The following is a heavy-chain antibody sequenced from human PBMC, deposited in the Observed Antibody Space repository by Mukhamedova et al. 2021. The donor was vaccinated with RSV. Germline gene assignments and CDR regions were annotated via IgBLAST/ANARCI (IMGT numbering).Heavy chain of an antibody. CDR2: IKDKTDGGTT. J-gene: IGHJ4*02. D-gene: IGHD3-22*01. Sequence: GLEWVGRIKDKTDGGTTDYAAPVKGRFTISRDDSKNTVYLQINSLQTEDTAVYYCTTVGSGYYDSSGYSRFDYWGQGTLVTVSS. CDR3: TTVGSGYYDSSGYSRFDY. V-gene: IGHV3-15*01.